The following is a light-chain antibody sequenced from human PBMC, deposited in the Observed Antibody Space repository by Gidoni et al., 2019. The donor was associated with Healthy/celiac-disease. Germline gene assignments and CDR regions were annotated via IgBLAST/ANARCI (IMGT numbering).Light chain of an antibody. CDR3: QVWDSSSDHFVV. Sequence: SYVLTQPPSVSVAPGKTARITCGGNNIGSKSVHWYQQKPGQAPVLVIYYDSDRPSGLPERFSGSNSGNTATLTISRVEAGDEADYYCQVWDSSSDHFVVFGGGTKLTVL. CDR1: NIGSKS. CDR2: YDS. J-gene: IGLJ2*01. V-gene: IGLV3-21*04.